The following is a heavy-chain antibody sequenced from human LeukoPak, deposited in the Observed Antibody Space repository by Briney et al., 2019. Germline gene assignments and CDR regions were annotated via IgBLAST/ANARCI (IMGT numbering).Heavy chain of an antibody. Sequence: SVNLSFKATVCAFTISGGYYWRWIRQQPLEGMEWIGSIYHNGITYYTPSPKSRVAISVDTSKNQLSLKLSSVTAADTAVYYCEGYSSSWAYYCDYWGQGTLVTVSS. CDR1: AFTISGGYY. CDR3: EGYSSSWAYYCDY. V-gene: IGHV4-38-2*02. J-gene: IGHJ4*02. D-gene: IGHD6-13*01. CDR2: IYHNGIT.